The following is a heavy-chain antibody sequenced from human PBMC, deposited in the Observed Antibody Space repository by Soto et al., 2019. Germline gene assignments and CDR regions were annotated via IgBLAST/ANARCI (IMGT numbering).Heavy chain of an antibody. CDR1: GYTFTSYG. J-gene: IGHJ4*02. V-gene: IGHV1-18*01. CDR2: ISAYNGNT. Sequence: QVQLVQSGAEVKKPGASVKVSCKASGYTFTSYGISWVRQAPGQGLEWMGWISAYNGNTNYAQKLQGRVIMTTDTSTSTAYMELRSLRSDDTAVYYCARVHRPYYYDSSGYDYWGQGTLVTVSS. D-gene: IGHD3-22*01. CDR3: ARVHRPYYYDSSGYDY.